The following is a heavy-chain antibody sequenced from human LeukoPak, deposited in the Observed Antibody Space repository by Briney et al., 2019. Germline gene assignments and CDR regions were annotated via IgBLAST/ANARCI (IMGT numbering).Heavy chain of an antibody. Sequence: SGPTLVNPTQTLTLTCTFSGFSLSTSGVGVGWIRQPPGKALEWLALIYWDDDKRYSPSLKSRLTITKDTSKNQVVLTMTSMDPVDTATYYCAHYFADILTGYPLTLDYWGQGTLVTVSS. CDR1: GFSLSTSGVG. CDR2: IYWDDDK. V-gene: IGHV2-5*02. D-gene: IGHD3-9*01. J-gene: IGHJ4*02. CDR3: AHYFADILTGYPLTLDY.